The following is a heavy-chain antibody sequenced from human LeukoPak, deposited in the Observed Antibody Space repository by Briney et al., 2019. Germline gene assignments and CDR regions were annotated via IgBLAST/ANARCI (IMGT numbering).Heavy chain of an antibody. J-gene: IGHJ4*02. CDR1: GFTFSAYW. D-gene: IGHD2-8*01. Sequence: GGSLRLSCAASGFTFSAYWMSWVRQTPGKGLEWVAHIKGDGSEKYSVDSVKGRFTISRDNAKSSLYLQMNSLRAEDTALYYCARGGFGYVYFDYWGQGSLVTVSS. V-gene: IGHV3-7*01. CDR3: ARGGFGYVYFDY. CDR2: IKGDGSEK.